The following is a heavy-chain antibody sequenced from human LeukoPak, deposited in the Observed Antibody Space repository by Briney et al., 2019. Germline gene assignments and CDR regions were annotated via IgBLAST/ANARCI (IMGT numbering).Heavy chain of an antibody. J-gene: IGHJ4*02. V-gene: IGHV4-61*02. CDR2: IYTSGST. CDR1: GGSISSGSYY. Sequence: PSQTLSLTCTVSGGSISSGSYYWSWIRQPAGKGLEWIGRIYTSGSTNYNPSLKSRVTISVDTSKNQFSLKLSSVTAADTAVYYCARGMVNSGWYWGLKIDYWGQGTLVTVSS. D-gene: IGHD6-19*01. CDR3: ARGMVNSGWYWGLKIDY.